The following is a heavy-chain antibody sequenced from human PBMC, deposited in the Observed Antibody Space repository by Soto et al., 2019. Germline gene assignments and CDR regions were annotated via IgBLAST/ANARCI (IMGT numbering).Heavy chain of an antibody. J-gene: IGHJ5*02. D-gene: IGHD1-26*01. CDR3: AREDGSLNWFDP. V-gene: IGHV3-48*02. Sequence: EVQLVESGGGLVQPGGSLRLSCAASGFTFSSYSMNWVRQAPRKGLEWVSYISSSSSTIYYADSVKGRFTISRDNAKNSLYLQMNSLRDEDSVVYYCAREDGSLNWFDPWGQGTLVTVSS. CDR1: GFTFSSYS. CDR2: ISSSSSTI.